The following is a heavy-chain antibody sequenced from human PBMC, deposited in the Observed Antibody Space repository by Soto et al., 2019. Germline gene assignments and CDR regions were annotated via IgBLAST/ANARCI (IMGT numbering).Heavy chain of an antibody. CDR2: INPNSGGT. D-gene: IGHD3-9*01. Sequence: ASVKVSFKASGYTFTGYYMHWVRQAPGQGLEWMGWINPNSGGTNYAQKFQGRVTMTRDTSISTAYMELSRLRSDDTAVYYCARGDYDILTGYFYYYGMDVWGQGTTVTVSS. V-gene: IGHV1-2*02. J-gene: IGHJ6*02. CDR3: ARGDYDILTGYFYYYGMDV. CDR1: GYTFTGYY.